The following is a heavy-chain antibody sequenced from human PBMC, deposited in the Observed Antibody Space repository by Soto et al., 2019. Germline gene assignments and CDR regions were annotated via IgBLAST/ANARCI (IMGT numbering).Heavy chain of an antibody. CDR1: GGSISSSNW. Sequence: QVQLQESGPGLVKPSGTLSLTCAVSGGSISSSNWWSWVRQPPGKGLEWIGEIYHSGSTNYNPSLKSRVTISVDKSKNQFSLTLSSVTAADTAVYYCARLRRDGYNSPPDYFDYWGQGTLVTVSS. J-gene: IGHJ4*02. CDR2: IYHSGST. CDR3: ARLRRDGYNSPPDYFDY. D-gene: IGHD5-12*01. V-gene: IGHV4-4*02.